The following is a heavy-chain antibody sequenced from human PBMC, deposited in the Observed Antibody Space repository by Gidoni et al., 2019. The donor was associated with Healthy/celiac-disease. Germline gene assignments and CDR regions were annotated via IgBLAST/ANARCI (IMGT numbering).Heavy chain of an antibody. J-gene: IGHJ6*03. CDR2: ISGSGGST. D-gene: IGHD4-4*01. V-gene: IGHV3-23*01. CDR3: AKASPGGATVTTGYYYYMDV. Sequence: EVQLLESGGGLVQPGGSLSLSCAASGFTFSSYAMSWVRQAPGKGLEWVSAISGSGGSTYYADSVKGRFTISRDNSKNTLYLQMNSLRAEDTAVYYCAKASPGGATVTTGYYYYMDVWGKGTTVTVSS. CDR1: GFTFSSYA.